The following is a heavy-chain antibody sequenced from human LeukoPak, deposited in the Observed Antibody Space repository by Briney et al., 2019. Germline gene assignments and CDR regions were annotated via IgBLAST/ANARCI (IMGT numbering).Heavy chain of an antibody. D-gene: IGHD6-19*01. Sequence: QPGGSLRLSCEASGFIFSSYIMNWVRQAPGKGLEWLSYISSSSSTFNYADSVKGRLTISRDNAKNSLYLQMSSLRAEDTAVYYCARGHTSGWSNFDCWGLGTLVTVSS. CDR2: ISSSSSTF. CDR1: GFIFSSYI. V-gene: IGHV3-48*01. J-gene: IGHJ4*02. CDR3: ARGHTSGWSNFDC.